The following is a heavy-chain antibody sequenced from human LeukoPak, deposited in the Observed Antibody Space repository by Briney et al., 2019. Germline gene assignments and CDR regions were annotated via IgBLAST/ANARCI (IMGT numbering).Heavy chain of an antibody. CDR2: IYYSGST. Sequence: SETLSLNCTVSGGSISGSYWSWIRQPPGKGLEWIGYIYYSGSTNYNPSLKSRVTILVDTSNNQFSLRLNSVTAADTAVYYCARGVVGARRYFDLWGRGALVTVSS. V-gene: IGHV4-59*01. J-gene: IGHJ2*01. D-gene: IGHD1-26*01. CDR3: ARGVVGARRYFDL. CDR1: GGSISGSY.